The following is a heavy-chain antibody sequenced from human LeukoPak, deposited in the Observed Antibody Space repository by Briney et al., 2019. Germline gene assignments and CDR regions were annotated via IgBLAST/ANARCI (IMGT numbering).Heavy chain of an antibody. CDR1: GFTFSSYA. J-gene: IGHJ2*01. D-gene: IGHD3-3*01. CDR3: AKSDVLRFLEWLHYFDL. Sequence: GGSLRLSCAASGFTFSSYAMSWVRQAPGKGLEWVSAIGGSGGSTYYADSVKGRFTISRDNSKNTLYLQMNSLRAEDTAVYYCAKSDVLRFLEWLHYFDLWGRGTLVTVSS. V-gene: IGHV3-23*01. CDR2: IGGSGGST.